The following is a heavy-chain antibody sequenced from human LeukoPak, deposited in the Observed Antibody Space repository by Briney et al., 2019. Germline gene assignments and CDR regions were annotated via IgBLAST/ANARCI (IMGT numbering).Heavy chain of an antibody. CDR1: GGSISTSYHY. Sequence: KASETLSLTCTVSGGSISTSYHYWGWIRQPPGEGLEWIASIFFSGNTYYNPSLKSRVTISVDTSKNQFSLKLSSVTAADTAVYFCARADYYDSSGCDYWGQGTLVTVSS. J-gene: IGHJ4*02. CDR2: IFFSGNT. CDR3: ARADYYDSSGCDY. D-gene: IGHD3-22*01. V-gene: IGHV4-39*01.